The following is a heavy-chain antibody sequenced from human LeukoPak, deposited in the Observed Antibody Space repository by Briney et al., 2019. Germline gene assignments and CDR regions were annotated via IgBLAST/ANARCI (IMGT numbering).Heavy chain of an antibody. CDR3: IRGGIQVSGIDAFDI. V-gene: IGHV3-13*01. CDR1: GFTFSSYD. Sequence: GGSLRLSCAASGFTFSSYDMHWVRQAPGRGLEWVSAIGIAGDTYYPDSVKGRFTISRENAKNSMYLQMNSLKDGDTAMYYCIRGGIQVSGIDAFDIWGQGTMVTVSS. D-gene: IGHD5/OR15-5a*01. CDR2: IGIAGDT. J-gene: IGHJ3*02.